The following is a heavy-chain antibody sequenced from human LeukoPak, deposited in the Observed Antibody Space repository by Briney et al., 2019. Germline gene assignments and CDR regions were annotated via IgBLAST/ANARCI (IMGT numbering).Heavy chain of an antibody. CDR2: INPSGGST. D-gene: IGHD3-3*01. V-gene: IGHV1-46*01. J-gene: IGHJ1*01. Sequence: GASVKVSCKASGYTFTSYYMHWVRQAPGQGLEWMGIINPSGGSTSYAQKFQGRVTISVDKSKNQFSLKLSSVTAADTAVYYCARGTPHDYDFWSGPSRYFQHWGQGTLVTVSS. CDR1: GYTFTSYY. CDR3: ARGTPHDYDFWSGPSRYFQH.